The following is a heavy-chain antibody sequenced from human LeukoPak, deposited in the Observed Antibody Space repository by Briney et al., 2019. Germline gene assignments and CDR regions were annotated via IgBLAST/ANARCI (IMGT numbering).Heavy chain of an antibody. D-gene: IGHD6-25*01. J-gene: IGHJ4*02. Sequence: GGSLKLSCAASGFTFSNYSMPWVRQAPGKGLEWVSNIKQDGNEKYYVDSVKGRFTISRDSAKSSLYLQMNSLRAEDTAVYYCARGLRGDFFDFWGQGTLVTVSS. V-gene: IGHV3-7*05. CDR1: GFTFSNYS. CDR3: ARGLRGDFFDF. CDR2: IKQDGNEK.